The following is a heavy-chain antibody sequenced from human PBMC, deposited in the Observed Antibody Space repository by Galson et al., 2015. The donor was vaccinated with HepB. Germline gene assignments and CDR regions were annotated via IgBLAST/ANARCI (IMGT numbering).Heavy chain of an antibody. CDR3: ARVRTPGYSSSWHPRCMGITPENYDAFDI. Sequence: SLRLSCAASGFTFSSYSMNWVRQAPGKGLEWVSSISSSSSYIYYADSVKGRFTISRDNAKNSLYLQMNSLRAEDTAVYYCARVRTPGYSSSWHPRCMGITPENYDAFDIWGQGTMVTVSS. V-gene: IGHV3-21*01. CDR1: GFTFSSYS. CDR2: ISSSSSYI. D-gene: IGHD6-13*01. J-gene: IGHJ3*02.